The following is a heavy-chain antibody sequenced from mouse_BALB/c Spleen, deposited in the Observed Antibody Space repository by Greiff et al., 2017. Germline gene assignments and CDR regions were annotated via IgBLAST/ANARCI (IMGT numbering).Heavy chain of an antibody. D-gene: IGHD1-1*01. CDR3: ARCYYYGSSYNFDY. CDR2: IYPGSGNT. V-gene: IGHV1-84*02. J-gene: IGHJ2*01. CDR1: GYTFTDYY. Sequence: QVQLKESGPELVKPGASVKISCKASGYTFTDYYINWVKQKPGQGLEWIGWIYPGSGNTKYNEKFKGKATLTVDTSSSTAYMQLSSLTSEDTAVYFCARCYYYGSSYNFDYWGQGTTLTVSS.